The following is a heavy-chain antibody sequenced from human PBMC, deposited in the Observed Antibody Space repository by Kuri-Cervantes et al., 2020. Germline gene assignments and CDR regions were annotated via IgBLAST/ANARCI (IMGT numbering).Heavy chain of an antibody. Sequence: SLKISCAASGFTFSEKYMSWLRQAPGKGLEWVSGISWNSGSIGYADSVKGRFTISRDNAKNSLYLQMNSLRAEDTALYYCAKAKNFDWSTNIDYWGQGTLVTVSS. V-gene: IGHV3-9*01. CDR3: AKAKNFDWSTNIDY. CDR2: ISWNSGSI. CDR1: GFTFSEKY. D-gene: IGHD3-9*01. J-gene: IGHJ4*02.